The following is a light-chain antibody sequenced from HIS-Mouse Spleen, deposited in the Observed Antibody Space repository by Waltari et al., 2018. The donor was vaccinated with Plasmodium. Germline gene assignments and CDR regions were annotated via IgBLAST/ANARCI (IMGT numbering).Light chain of an antibody. CDR1: ALPKQY. Sequence: VSVSPGQTARITCSGDALPKQYAYWYQQKPGQAPVLVIYKDSERPSGIPERFSGSSSGTTVTLTISGVQAEDEADYYCQSADSSGTYQVFGGGTKLTVL. CDR3: QSADSSGTYQV. CDR2: KDS. V-gene: IGLV3-25*03. J-gene: IGLJ2*01.